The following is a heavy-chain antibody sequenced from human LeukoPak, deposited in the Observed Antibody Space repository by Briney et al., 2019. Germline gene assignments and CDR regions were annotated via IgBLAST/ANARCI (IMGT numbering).Heavy chain of an antibody. J-gene: IGHJ4*02. Sequence: SETLSLTCAVYGGSFSGYYWSWIRQPPGKGLEWIGEINHSGSTNYNPSLKSRVTISVDTSKNQFSLKLSSVTAADTAVYYCARHGRFGVFYFDYWGQGTLVTVSS. CDR2: INHSGST. CDR1: GGSFSGYY. D-gene: IGHD3-3*01. CDR3: ARHGRFGVFYFDY. V-gene: IGHV4-34*01.